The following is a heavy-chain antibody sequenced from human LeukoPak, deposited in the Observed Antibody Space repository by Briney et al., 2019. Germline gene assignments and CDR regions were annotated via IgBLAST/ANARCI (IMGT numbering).Heavy chain of an antibody. J-gene: IGHJ3*02. CDR2: ISAYNGNT. D-gene: IGHD2-2*01. Sequence: ASVKVSCKASGYTFTSYGISWVRQSPGQGLEWMAWISAYNGNTNYAQNLRGRVTMTTDTSTSTAYMELRSLRSDDTAVYYCARDRSIVVVPAAIPRGAFDIWGQGTMVTVSS. CDR3: ARDRSIVVVPAAIPRGAFDI. V-gene: IGHV1-18*01. CDR1: GYTFTSYG.